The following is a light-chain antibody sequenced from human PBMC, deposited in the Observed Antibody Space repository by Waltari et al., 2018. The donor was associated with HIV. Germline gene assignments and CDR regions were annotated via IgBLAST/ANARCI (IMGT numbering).Light chain of an antibody. J-gene: IGLJ2*01. CDR1: PSNIGNNS. Sequence: QSVLTHPPSASGTPGQRVTIPCSGSPSNIGNNSVNWYQQFPGSAPKLLLYSNSQRPLGVPDRFSGSKSGSSASLAISGPQADDEAHYYCASWDDTLGVVFGGGTTLTVL. CDR2: SNS. CDR3: ASWDDTLGVV. V-gene: IGLV1-44*01.